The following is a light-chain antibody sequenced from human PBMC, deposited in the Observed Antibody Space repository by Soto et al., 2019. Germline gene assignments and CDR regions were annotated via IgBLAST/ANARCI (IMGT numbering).Light chain of an antibody. CDR1: QSISSW. J-gene: IGKJ2*01. CDR3: QQSYSTGYT. CDR2: AAS. Sequence: DIQMTQSPSTLSASVGDRVTITCRASQSISSWLAWYQQKPGKAPKLLIYAASSLHSGVPSRFSGSGSGTDFTLTISGLQREDFATYYCQQSYSTGYTFGQGTKVDIK. V-gene: IGKV1-39*01.